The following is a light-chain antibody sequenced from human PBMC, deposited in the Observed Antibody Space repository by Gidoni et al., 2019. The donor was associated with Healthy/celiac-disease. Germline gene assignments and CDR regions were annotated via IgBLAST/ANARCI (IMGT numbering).Light chain of an antibody. Sequence: QSALTQPASESGSPGQSITISCTGTSSDVGSYNLFSWYHQHPGKAPKLMIYEGSKRPSGVSNRFSGSKSGNTASLTISGLQAEDEADYYCCSYAGSSTFVFGGGTKLTVL. V-gene: IGLV2-23*03. CDR3: CSYAGSSTFV. CDR1: SSDVGSYNL. CDR2: EGS. J-gene: IGLJ3*02.